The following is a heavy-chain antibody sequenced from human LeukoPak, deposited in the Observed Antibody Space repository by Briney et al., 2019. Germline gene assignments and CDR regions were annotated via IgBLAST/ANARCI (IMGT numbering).Heavy chain of an antibody. CDR3: TRLGGYNGTSGDY. D-gene: IGHD5-24*01. CDR2: TRSKANSYAT. CDR1: GFTFSDHY. Sequence: GGSLRLSCAASGFTFSDHYMDWVRQAPGKGLEWVGRTRSKANSYATAYAASVKGRFTISRDDSKNTAYLQMNSLKTEDTAVYYCTRLGGYNGTSGDYWGQGTLVTVSS. J-gene: IGHJ4*02. V-gene: IGHV3-73*01.